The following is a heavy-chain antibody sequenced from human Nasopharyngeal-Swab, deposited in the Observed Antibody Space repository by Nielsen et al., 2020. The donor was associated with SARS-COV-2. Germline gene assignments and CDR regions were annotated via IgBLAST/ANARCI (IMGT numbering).Heavy chain of an antibody. J-gene: IGHJ4*02. CDR3: VREAPRDRSIGPVIPHIWCYFDL. D-gene: IGHD3-3*02. V-gene: IGHV3-64*04. CDR1: GFTFSIYA. CDR2: INDYEDRL. Sequence: GESLKISCSASGFTFSIYAMHWVRQAPGKGLEYVSTINDYEDRLYYADSVKGRFTISRDSSGNIVYLQMNNLRPDDTAVYYCVREAPRDRSIGPVIPHIWCYFDLWGQGTLVTVSS.